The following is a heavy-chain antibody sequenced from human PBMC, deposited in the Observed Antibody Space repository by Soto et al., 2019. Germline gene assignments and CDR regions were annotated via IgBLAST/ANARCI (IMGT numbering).Heavy chain of an antibody. Sequence: QVQLQESGPGLVKPSGTLSLTCAVSGDSISSDKWWSWVRQPPGKGLEGIGEIHHSGRTNYNPSLXXRVTILVEKSKNPVSLELSSMTAADTAVYYCARGGDWQFDYWGQGTLVTVSS. CDR2: IHHSGRT. J-gene: IGHJ4*02. CDR3: ARGGDWQFDY. V-gene: IGHV4-4*02. D-gene: IGHD2-21*02. CDR1: GDSISSDKW.